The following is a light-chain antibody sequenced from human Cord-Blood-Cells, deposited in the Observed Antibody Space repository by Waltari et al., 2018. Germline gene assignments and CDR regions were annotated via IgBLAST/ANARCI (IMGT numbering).Light chain of an antibody. CDR2: AAS. CDR3: QQSYSTPPLT. Sequence: DIQMTQSPSSLSASVGSRVTITCRASQSISSYLNWYQQKPGKAPKLLIYAASSLQSGVPSRFSGSGYGTDFTLTISSLQPEDFATYYCQQSYSTPPLTFGGGTKVEIK. J-gene: IGKJ4*01. V-gene: IGKV1-39*01. CDR1: QSISSY.